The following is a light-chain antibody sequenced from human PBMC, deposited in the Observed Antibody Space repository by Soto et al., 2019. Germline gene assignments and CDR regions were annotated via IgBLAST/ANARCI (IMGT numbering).Light chain of an antibody. CDR2: GAS. Sequence: EIMLTQSPGTLSLSPGERATLSCRASQSVSSNYLAWYQRRPAQAPRLLIYGASSRATGIPDRFSGSGSGTDFTLTISRLEPEDFAMYYCQQYGSSPTTFGLGTKVEVK. V-gene: IGKV3-20*01. J-gene: IGKJ1*01. CDR3: QQYGSSPTT. CDR1: QSVSSNY.